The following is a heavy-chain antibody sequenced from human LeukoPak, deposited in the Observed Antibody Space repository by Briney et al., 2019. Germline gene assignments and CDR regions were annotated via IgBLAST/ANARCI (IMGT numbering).Heavy chain of an antibody. CDR1: GGSISSSS. V-gene: IGHV3-73*01. CDR2: IRSKANSYAT. J-gene: IGHJ3*02. CDR3: SLADDYGDYKYAFDI. Sequence: PSETLSLTCTVSGGSISSSSYYWGWIRQASGKGLEWVGRIRSKANSYATAYAASVKGRFTISRDDSKNTAYLQMNSLKTEDTAVYYCSLADDYGDYKYAFDIWGQGTMVTVSS. D-gene: IGHD4-17*01.